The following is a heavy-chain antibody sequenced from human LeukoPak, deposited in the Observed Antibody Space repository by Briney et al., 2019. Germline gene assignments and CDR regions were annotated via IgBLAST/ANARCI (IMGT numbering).Heavy chain of an antibody. V-gene: IGHV4-59*01. Sequence: SETLSLTCTVSGGSISNYYWNWIRQPPGKGLEWIGYIYYSGSANYNPSLKSRVSMSVDTSKNQFSLKLSSVTAADTAIYYCASSPVSSGYWSMGRRGWVFNYWGQGTLVSVSS. CDR1: GGSISNYY. CDR3: ASSPVSSGYWSMGRRGWVFNY. J-gene: IGHJ4*02. CDR2: IYYSGSA. D-gene: IGHD3-22*01.